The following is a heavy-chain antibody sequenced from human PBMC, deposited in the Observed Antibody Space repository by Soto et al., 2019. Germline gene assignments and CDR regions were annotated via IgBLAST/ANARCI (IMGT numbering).Heavy chain of an antibody. CDR3: SKDWGSSGWFNWFDS. CDR2: IAHNGFSP. Sequence: QVQLVESGGGVVQPGTSLRLSCVVSGFTLSNTGVHWVRQAPGKGLEWVAMIAHNGFSPFYVDSVKGRFTISRDNSKNTVYLQMHSLSPEDTSVYYCSKDWGSSGWFNWFDSWGQGTLVTVSS. CDR1: GFTLSNTG. D-gene: IGHD6-19*01. V-gene: IGHV3-30*18. J-gene: IGHJ5*01.